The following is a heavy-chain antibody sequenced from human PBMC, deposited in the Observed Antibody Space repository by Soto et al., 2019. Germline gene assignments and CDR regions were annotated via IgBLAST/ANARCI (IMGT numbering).Heavy chain of an antibody. J-gene: IGHJ4*02. Sequence: PSVKVSCKASGYTFTGYYMHWVRQAPGQGLEWMGWINPNSGGTNYAQKFQGRVTMTRDTSISTAYMELSRLRSDDTAVYYCARDRGGSGSYPYFDYWGQGTLVTVSS. CDR2: INPNSGGT. CDR1: GYTFTGYY. V-gene: IGHV1-2*02. CDR3: ARDRGGSGSYPYFDY. D-gene: IGHD3-10*01.